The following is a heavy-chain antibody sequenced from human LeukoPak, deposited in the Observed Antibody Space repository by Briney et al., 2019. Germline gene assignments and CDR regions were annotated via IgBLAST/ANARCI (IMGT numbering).Heavy chain of an antibody. V-gene: IGHV3-23*01. D-gene: IGHD6-6*01. CDR1: GFTFSSYA. Sequence: PGGSLRLSCAASGFTFSSYAMSWVRQAPGKGLEWVSAISGSGGSTYYADSVKGRFTISRDNSKNTLYLQMNSLRAEDTAVYYCARRRGPYSSSLPDYWGQGTLVTVSS. J-gene: IGHJ4*02. CDR2: ISGSGGST. CDR3: ARRRGPYSSSLPDY.